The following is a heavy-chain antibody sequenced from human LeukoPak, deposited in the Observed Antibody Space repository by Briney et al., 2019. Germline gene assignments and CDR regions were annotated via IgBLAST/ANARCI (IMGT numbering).Heavy chain of an antibody. CDR2: IFPSGGEI. Sequence: GGSLRLSCAASGFTFSTFAMLWVRQPRGKGLEWVSSIFPSGGEIHYADSVRGRFTISRDNSKSTLSLQMNSLRDEDTAIYYCVTYRQVMLPFEAWGQGTLVTVSS. V-gene: IGHV3-23*01. J-gene: IGHJ5*02. D-gene: IGHD5-18*01. CDR1: GFTFSTFA. CDR3: VTYRQVMLPFEA.